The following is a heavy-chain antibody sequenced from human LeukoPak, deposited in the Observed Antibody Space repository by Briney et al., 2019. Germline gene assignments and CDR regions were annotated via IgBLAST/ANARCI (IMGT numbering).Heavy chain of an antibody. CDR2: MSAYTGDT. CDR1: GYTFTTYG. CDR3: ARGGGYCGGDCFPY. Sequence: EASVKVSCNPSGYTFTTYGISWVRQAPGQGLEWMGWMSAYTGDTKYAQRFQGRVTMTRDTSTSTAYMELRNLRSDDTAVYYRARGGGYCGGDCFPYWGQGTLVTVSS. V-gene: IGHV1-18*01. D-gene: IGHD2-21*02. J-gene: IGHJ4*02.